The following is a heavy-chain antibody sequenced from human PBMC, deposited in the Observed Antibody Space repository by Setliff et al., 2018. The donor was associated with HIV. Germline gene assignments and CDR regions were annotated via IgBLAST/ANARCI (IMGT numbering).Heavy chain of an antibody. J-gene: IGHJ4*02. D-gene: IGHD3-22*01. CDR2: IETSGGNI. CDR1: GGSITSGSYY. Sequence: SETLSLTCTVSGGSITSGSYYWSWIRQPAGKGLEWIGRIETSGGNIDSNPSFKSRVTMSGDTPKNQFSLKLSSVTAADTAVYYCATYGGADSSGYQFDYWGQGTLVTVSS. V-gene: IGHV4-61*02. CDR3: ATYGGADSSGYQFDY.